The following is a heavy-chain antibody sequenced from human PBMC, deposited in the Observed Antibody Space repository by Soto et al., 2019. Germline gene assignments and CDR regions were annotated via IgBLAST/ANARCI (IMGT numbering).Heavy chain of an antibody. Sequence: ASVKVSCKVSGYTLTELSMHWVRQAPGKGLEWMGGFDPEDGETIYAQKFQGRVTMTEDTSTDTAYMELSSLRSEDTAVYYCAILYNWNYYYGMDVWGQGTTVTVSS. V-gene: IGHV1-24*01. CDR2: FDPEDGET. CDR3: AILYNWNYYYGMDV. D-gene: IGHD1-20*01. J-gene: IGHJ6*02. CDR1: GYTLTELS.